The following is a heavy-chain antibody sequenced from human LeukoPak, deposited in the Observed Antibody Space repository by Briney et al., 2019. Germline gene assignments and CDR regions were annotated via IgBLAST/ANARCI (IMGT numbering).Heavy chain of an antibody. V-gene: IGHV3-33*01. CDR1: GFTFSSYG. Sequence: TGGSLRLSCAASGFTFSSYGMHWVRQAPGKGLEWVAVIWYDGTNKYYADSVKGRFTISRDNSKNMLYLQMNSLRAEDTAVYYCAGAVAGGENYYYYYGMDVWGQGTTVTVSS. CDR2: IWYDGTNK. D-gene: IGHD6-19*01. CDR3: AGAVAGGENYYYYYGMDV. J-gene: IGHJ6*02.